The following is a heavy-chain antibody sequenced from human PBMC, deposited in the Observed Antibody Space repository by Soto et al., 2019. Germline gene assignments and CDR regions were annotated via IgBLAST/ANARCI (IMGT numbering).Heavy chain of an antibody. D-gene: IGHD3-3*01. CDR1: GFTFSSYW. Sequence: SLRLSCAASGFTFSSYWMHWVRQAPGKGLVWVSRINSDGSSTSYADSVKGRFTISRDNAKNTLYLQMNSLRAEDTAVYYCARGTDGTITIFGVVIMDYYGMDVWGQGTTVTVSS. J-gene: IGHJ6*02. V-gene: IGHV3-74*01. CDR2: INSDGSST. CDR3: ARGTDGTITIFGVVIMDYYGMDV.